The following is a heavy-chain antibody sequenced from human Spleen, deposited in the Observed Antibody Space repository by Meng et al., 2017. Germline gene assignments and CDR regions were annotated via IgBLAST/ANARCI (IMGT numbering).Heavy chain of an antibody. CDR3: ARGGMSPTVMSDY. CDR2: INHSGST. Sequence: QVQLQESGPGLVKPSQTLSLTCTVSGGSISSGDYYWSWIRQPPGKGLEWIGEINHSGSTNYNPSLKSRVTISVDTSKNQFSLKLSSVTAADTAVYYCARGGMSPTVMSDYWGQGTLVTVSS. J-gene: IGHJ4*02. V-gene: IGHV4-30-4*08. CDR1: GGSISSGDYY. D-gene: IGHD4-11*01.